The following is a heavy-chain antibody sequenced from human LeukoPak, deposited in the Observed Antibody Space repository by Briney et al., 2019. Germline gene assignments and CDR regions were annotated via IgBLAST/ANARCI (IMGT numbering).Heavy chain of an antibody. CDR1: GFTFSRYW. D-gene: IGHD3-22*01. CDR3: ARAHDGSGSYLGY. Sequence: GGSLGLSCAASGFTFSRYWMHWARQAPGKGLVWVSRINSDGSSTSYADSVKGRFTISRDNAKNTLYLQMNSLRAEDTAVYYCARAHDGSGSYLGYWGQGTPVTVSS. V-gene: IGHV3-74*01. J-gene: IGHJ4*02. CDR2: INSDGSST.